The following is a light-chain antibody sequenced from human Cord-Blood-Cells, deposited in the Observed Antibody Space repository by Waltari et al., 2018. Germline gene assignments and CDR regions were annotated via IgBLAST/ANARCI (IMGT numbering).Light chain of an antibody. CDR1: QSLLHSNGYNY. CDR2: WGS. Sequence: IVMTQSPLSLPVTPGEPASISCRSSQSLLHSNGYNYLDWYLQKPGQSPQLLIYWGSNRASGVPDRFSGSGSGTDFTLKISRVEAEDVGVYYCMQALQTPITFGQGTRLEIK. J-gene: IGKJ5*01. V-gene: IGKV2-28*01. CDR3: MQALQTPIT.